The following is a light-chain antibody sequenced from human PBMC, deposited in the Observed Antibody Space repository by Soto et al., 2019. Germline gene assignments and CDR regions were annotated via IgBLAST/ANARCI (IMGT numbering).Light chain of an antibody. CDR1: QSVSSSY. J-gene: IGKJ2*01. Sequence: ENVLTQSPGTLSLSPGERATLSCRASQSVSSSYLAWYQQKPGQAPRLLIYGASSRATGIPDRFSGSGSGTDFTLTISRLEPEDVAVYYCQQYGSSPRTFGQGTKLEIK. CDR3: QQYGSSPRT. V-gene: IGKV3-20*01. CDR2: GAS.